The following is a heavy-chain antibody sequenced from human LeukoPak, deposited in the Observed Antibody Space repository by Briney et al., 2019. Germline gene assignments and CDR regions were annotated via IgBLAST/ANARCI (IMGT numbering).Heavy chain of an antibody. CDR3: ARDQIAVAGIHYYYGMDV. J-gene: IGHJ6*02. V-gene: IGHV3-7*01. CDR2: IRQDGSEK. D-gene: IGHD6-19*01. CDR1: GFTFSSYW. Sequence: PGGSLRLSCAASGFTFSSYWMSWVRQAPGKGLEWVANIRQDGSEKYYVDSVKGRFTISRDNAKNSLYLQMNSLRAEDTAVYYCARDQIAVAGIHYYYGMDVWGQGTTVTVSS.